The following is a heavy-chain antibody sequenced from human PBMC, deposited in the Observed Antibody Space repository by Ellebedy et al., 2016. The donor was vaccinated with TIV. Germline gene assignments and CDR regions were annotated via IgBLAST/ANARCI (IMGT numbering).Heavy chain of an antibody. J-gene: IGHJ4*02. Sequence: GESLKISXAASGFTFDNYAITWVRQAPGKGLEWVSAIRGGGERTYYADSVSGRFTVSRDNSKNTVYLQMDSLRAGDTAIYYCARESQTRGWYTVEYWGQGTPVTVSS. CDR3: ARESQTRGWYTVEY. V-gene: IGHV3-23*01. D-gene: IGHD6-19*01. CDR2: IRGGGERT. CDR1: GFTFDNYA.